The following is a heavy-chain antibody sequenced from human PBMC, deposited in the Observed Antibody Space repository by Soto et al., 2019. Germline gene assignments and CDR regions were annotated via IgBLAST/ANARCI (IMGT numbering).Heavy chain of an antibody. D-gene: IGHD4-4*01. J-gene: IGHJ6*02. CDR2: INTADNA. Sequence: PGGSLRLSCAASGFTVSNKYMSWVRQAPGKGLEWVSVINTADNAYYADSVKGRFTISRDNSKNTLYLQMNSLRAEDTAVYYCVRVDYSSYRQLYYGMDVWGQGTTVTVSS. CDR1: GFTVSNKY. CDR3: VRVDYSSYRQLYYGMDV. V-gene: IGHV3-66*01.